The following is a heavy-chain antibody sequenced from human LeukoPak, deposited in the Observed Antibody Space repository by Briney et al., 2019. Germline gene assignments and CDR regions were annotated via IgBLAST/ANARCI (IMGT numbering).Heavy chain of an antibody. V-gene: IGHV1-2*02. CDR2: INPNSGVT. CDR3: ARDGGGTYQDFDY. CDR1: GYTFSGFY. Sequence: ASVTVSCKASGYTFSGFYIHWVRQAPGQGLEWMGWINPNSGVTNYAQKLQGRVTITRDTSIDTAYMQLSRLRSDDTAIYYCARDGGGTYQDFDYWGQGTLVTVSS. D-gene: IGHD1-26*01. J-gene: IGHJ4*02.